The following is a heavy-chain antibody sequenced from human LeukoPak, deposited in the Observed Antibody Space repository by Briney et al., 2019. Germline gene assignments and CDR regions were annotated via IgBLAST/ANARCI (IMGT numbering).Heavy chain of an antibody. CDR2: ISYNGSNK. CDR1: GFTFSSYA. J-gene: IGHJ4*02. Sequence: GRSLRLSCAASGFTFSSYAMHWVRQAPGKGLEWVAVISYNGSNKYYADSVKGRFTISRDNSKNTLYLQMNSLRAEDTAVYYCARDRWHDGFDYWGQGTLVTVSS. V-gene: IGHV3-30-3*01. CDR3: ARDRWHDGFDY. D-gene: IGHD1-1*01.